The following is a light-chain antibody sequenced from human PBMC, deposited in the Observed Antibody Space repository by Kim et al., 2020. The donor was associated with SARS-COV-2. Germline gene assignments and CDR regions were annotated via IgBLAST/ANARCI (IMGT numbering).Light chain of an antibody. Sequence: ALGQTVRITCQGDRLRSYYASWYQQKPGQAPVLVIYDKNNRPSGIPDRFSGSSSRNTASLTVTGAQAEDEADYYCNSRDSSGNHWVFGGGTKLTVL. CDR3: NSRDSSGNHWV. J-gene: IGLJ2*01. CDR2: DKN. V-gene: IGLV3-19*01. CDR1: RLRSYY.